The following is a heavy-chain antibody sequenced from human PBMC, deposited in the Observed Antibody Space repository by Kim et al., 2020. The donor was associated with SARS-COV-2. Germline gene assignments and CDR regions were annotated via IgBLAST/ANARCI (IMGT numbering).Heavy chain of an antibody. J-gene: IGHJ3*02. D-gene: IGHD1-26*01. Sequence: GQKFQGRVTMTRDTSTSTVYMELSSLRSEDTAGYYCAREGGATSWRAFDIWGQGTMVTVSS. V-gene: IGHV1-46*01. CDR3: AREGGATSWRAFDI.